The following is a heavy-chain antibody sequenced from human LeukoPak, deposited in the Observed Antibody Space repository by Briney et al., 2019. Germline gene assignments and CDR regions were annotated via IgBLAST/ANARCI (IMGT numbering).Heavy chain of an antibody. V-gene: IGHV4-59*01. Sequence: SETLSLTRTVSGGSISSYYWSWIRQPPGKGLEWIGYIYYSGSTNYNPSLKSRVTISVDTSKNQFSLKLSSVTAADTAVYYCARVSYGDYVFDPWGQGTLVTVSS. CDR1: GGSISSYY. J-gene: IGHJ5*02. CDR2: IYYSGST. D-gene: IGHD4-17*01. CDR3: ARVSYGDYVFDP.